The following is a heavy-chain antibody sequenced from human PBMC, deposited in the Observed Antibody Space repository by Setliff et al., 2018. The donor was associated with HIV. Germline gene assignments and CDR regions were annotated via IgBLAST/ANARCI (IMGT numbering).Heavy chain of an antibody. Sequence: PGESLKISCAASGFTFSRYWMHWVRQAPGQGLVWVSGINNDTTTTTYADSVKGRFSISRDNAKNTLYLQMNGLRGKDTAVYYCAMFSSSSGWGQGTQVTVSS. CDR3: AMFSSSSG. V-gene: IGHV3-74*01. J-gene: IGHJ4*02. CDR1: GFTFSRYW. D-gene: IGHD6-6*01. CDR2: INNDTTTT.